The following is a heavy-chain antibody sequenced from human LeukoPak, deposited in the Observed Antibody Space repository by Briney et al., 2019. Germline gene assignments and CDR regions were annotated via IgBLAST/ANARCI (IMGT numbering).Heavy chain of an antibody. J-gene: IGHJ4*02. D-gene: IGHD4-23*01. Sequence: SRTLSLTCTVSGDSINSGSYYWSWIRQHPGKGLEWIGYINYSGSAYYNPSLKSRVTLSVDTSKNQFSLKLSSVTAADTAVYYCARASGGGNFFYWGQGTLLTVSS. CDR3: ARASGGGNFFY. CDR2: INYSGSA. CDR1: GDSINSGSYY. V-gene: IGHV4-31*03.